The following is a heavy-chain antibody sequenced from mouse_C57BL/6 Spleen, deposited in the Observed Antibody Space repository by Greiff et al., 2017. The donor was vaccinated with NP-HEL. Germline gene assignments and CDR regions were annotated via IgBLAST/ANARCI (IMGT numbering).Heavy chain of an antibody. D-gene: IGHD2-4*01. Sequence: EVQLQQSGPELVKPGASVKISCKASGYTFTDYYMNWVKQSHGKSLEWIGDINPNNGGTSYNQKFKGKATLTVDKSSSTAYMELRSLTSEDSAVYYCAKGYYDYDPSYFDVWGTGTTVTVSS. CDR2: INPNNGGT. V-gene: IGHV1-26*01. CDR1: GYTFTDYY. J-gene: IGHJ1*03. CDR3: AKGYYDYDPSYFDV.